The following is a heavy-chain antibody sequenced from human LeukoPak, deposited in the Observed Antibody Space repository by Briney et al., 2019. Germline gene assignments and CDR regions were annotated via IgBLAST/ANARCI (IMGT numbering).Heavy chain of an antibody. V-gene: IGHV3-21*04. Sequence: GGSLRLSCEASGFTFSTYNMNWVRKAPGKRLEWVSSITSSSTYVFYADSVKGRFTISRDNAKNSLYLQMNSLRAEDTALYYCAKDFYRLGEFDAFDLWGQGTMVIVSS. D-gene: IGHD3-16*01. CDR2: ITSSSTYV. J-gene: IGHJ3*01. CDR1: GFTFSTYN. CDR3: AKDFYRLGEFDAFDL.